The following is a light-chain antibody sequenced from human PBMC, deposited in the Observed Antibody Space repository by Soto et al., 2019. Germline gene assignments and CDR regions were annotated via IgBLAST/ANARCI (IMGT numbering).Light chain of an antibody. CDR1: PPISVY. J-gene: IGKJ4*01. CDR2: AES. V-gene: IGKV1-39*01. CDR3: QQTYAAPLT. Sequence: EIRITQSQSSLSAFVGDTFTITCHTGPPISVYLNWYQQKPGKAPPLLISAESTLQSGVPSRFSGSRKGTHFTLSIIDLRPEDFITYYCQQTYAAPLTFGGGTKVDIK.